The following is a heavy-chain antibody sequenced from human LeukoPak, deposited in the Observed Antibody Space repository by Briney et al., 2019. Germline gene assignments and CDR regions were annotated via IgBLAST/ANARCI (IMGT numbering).Heavy chain of an antibody. D-gene: IGHD4-17*01. Sequence: GGSLRLSCAASGFTFSSYAMSWVRQAPGKGLEWVSAISGSGGSTYYADSVKGRFTISRDNSKNTLYLQMNSLGAEDTAVYYCAKNHDYGRHFDYWGQGTLVTVSS. CDR3: AKNHDYGRHFDY. J-gene: IGHJ4*02. V-gene: IGHV3-23*01. CDR2: ISGSGGST. CDR1: GFTFSSYA.